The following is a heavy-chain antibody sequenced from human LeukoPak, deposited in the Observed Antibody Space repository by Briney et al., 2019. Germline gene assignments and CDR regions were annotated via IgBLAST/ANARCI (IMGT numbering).Heavy chain of an antibody. Sequence: ASVKVSCKPSGYTFTSYGISWVRQAPGQALEWMGWIRDYNGNTNYAQNFQGRVTMTTDTSTSTAYMELRSLRSDDTAVYYCAREGSLAFNPWGQGTLVTVSS. CDR1: GYTFTSYG. V-gene: IGHV1-18*01. CDR3: AREGSLAFNP. J-gene: IGHJ5*02. CDR2: IRDYNGNT.